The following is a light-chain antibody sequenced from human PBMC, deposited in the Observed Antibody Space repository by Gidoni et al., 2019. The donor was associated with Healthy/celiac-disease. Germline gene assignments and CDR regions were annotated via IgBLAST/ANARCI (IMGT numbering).Light chain of an antibody. CDR2: DAS. J-gene: IGKJ5*01. CDR1: QSVTNY. V-gene: IGKV3-11*01. Sequence: EIVLTQSPATLSLSPGERATLSCRASQSVTNYLAWCQQKPGQAPRLLIYDASNRATGIPARFSGSGSGTDFTLTISSLEPEDFAVYYCQQRSNWPPITFGQGTRLEIK. CDR3: QQRSNWPPIT.